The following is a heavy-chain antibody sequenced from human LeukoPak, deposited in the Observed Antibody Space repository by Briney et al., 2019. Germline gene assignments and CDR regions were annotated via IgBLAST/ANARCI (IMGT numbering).Heavy chain of an antibody. D-gene: IGHD1-26*01. V-gene: IGHV1-2*02. CDR1: GYTFTSYY. Sequence: ASVMASSRASGYTFTSYYMHWGRHAPGQGREGMGWINPNSGGTNYAQKFQGRVTMTRDTSISTASMELSRLRSDDTAVYYCARVRSGSYHPHYYYYMDVWGKGTTVTVSS. CDR3: ARVRSGSYHPHYYYYMDV. CDR2: INPNSGGT. J-gene: IGHJ6*03.